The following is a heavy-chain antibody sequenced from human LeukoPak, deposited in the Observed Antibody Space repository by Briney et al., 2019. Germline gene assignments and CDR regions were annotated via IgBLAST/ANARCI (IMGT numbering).Heavy chain of an antibody. V-gene: IGHV4-59*12. CDR2: IYYSGST. Sequence: SETLSLTCTVSGGSISSYYWSWIRQPPGKGLEWIGYIYYSGSTNYNPSLKSRVTISVDTSKNQFSLKLSSVTAADTAVYYCARSSIAEPGYYYYMDVWGKGTTVTVSS. J-gene: IGHJ6*03. D-gene: IGHD6-6*01. CDR3: ARSSIAEPGYYYYMDV. CDR1: GGSISSYY.